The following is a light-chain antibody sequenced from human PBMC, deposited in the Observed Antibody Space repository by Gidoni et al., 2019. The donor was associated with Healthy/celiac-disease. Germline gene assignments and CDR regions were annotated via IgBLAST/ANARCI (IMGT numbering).Light chain of an antibody. V-gene: IGKV1-5*03. CDR2: KAS. CDR1: QSISSR. CDR3: QQYNSSMYT. J-gene: IGKJ2*01. Sequence: DIHMSQSPSTLSASVGDRVTITCGASQSISSRLAWYQQKPGKAPKLLIYKASSLESGVQSRFSGSGSGTEFTLTISSLQPDDFATYYCQQYNSSMYTFGQGTKLEIK.